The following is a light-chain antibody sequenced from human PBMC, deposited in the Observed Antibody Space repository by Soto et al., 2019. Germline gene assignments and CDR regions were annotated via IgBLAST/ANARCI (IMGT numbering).Light chain of an antibody. CDR3: SSYTSSSTLGV. J-gene: IGLJ3*02. CDR2: EVS. V-gene: IGLV2-14*01. Sequence: QSALTQPASLSGSPGQSITISCTGTSRDVGGYNYVSWYQQHPGKAPKLMIYEVSNRPSGVSNRFSGSKSGNTASLTISGLQAEDEADYYCSSYTSSSTLGVFGGGTTLTVL. CDR1: SRDVGGYNY.